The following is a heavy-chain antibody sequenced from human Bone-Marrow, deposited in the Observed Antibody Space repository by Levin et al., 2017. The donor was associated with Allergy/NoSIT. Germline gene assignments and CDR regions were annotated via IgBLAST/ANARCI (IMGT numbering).Heavy chain of an antibody. CDR3: ARGIIGDVRVAHKEAFDI. CDR2: ISSSGSDM. J-gene: IGHJ3*02. V-gene: IGHV3-21*01. D-gene: IGHD2-8*02. CDR1: GFTFSIYR. Sequence: SCTVSGFTFSIYRINWVRQAPGKGLEWVSSISSSGSDMYYVDSVRGRFTISRDNAKNSLTLQMNSLRAEDTAVYYCARGIIGDVRVAHKEAFDIWGKGTMVSVSS.